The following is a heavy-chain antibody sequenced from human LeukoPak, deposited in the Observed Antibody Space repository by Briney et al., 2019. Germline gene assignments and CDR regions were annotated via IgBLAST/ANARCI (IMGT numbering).Heavy chain of an antibody. CDR2: VRGSGGSI. D-gene: IGHD6-13*01. CDR1: GFTFSSCA. Sequence: PGGSLRLSCVVSGFTFSSCAMSWVRQAPGKGLEWVSTVRGSGGSIYYADSVKGRFTIPRDNSKNTLYLQMNSLRADDTAVYYCAKCPSFYSSTCHVDFWGQGTLVTVSS. J-gene: IGHJ4*02. CDR3: AKCPSFYSSTCHVDF. V-gene: IGHV3-23*01.